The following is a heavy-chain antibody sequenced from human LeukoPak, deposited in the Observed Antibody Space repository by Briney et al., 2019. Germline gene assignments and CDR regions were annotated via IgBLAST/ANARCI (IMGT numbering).Heavy chain of an antibody. D-gene: IGHD6-19*01. Sequence: GGSLRLSCEASGFTFSSYDMHWVRQAPGKGLEWVAVIWYDGSNKYYTDSVKGRFTISRDNPKNTLYLQMNCLRAEDTAVYYCARDLGAVTGNFDYWGQGTLVTVSS. CDR3: ARDLGAVTGNFDY. V-gene: IGHV3-33*01. CDR1: GFTFSSYD. CDR2: IWYDGSNK. J-gene: IGHJ4*02.